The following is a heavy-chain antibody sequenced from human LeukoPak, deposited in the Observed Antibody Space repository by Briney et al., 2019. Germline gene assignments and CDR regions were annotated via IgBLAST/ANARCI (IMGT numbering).Heavy chain of an antibody. CDR3: AKTFRYFDWLLSESYYYYGMDV. V-gene: IGHV3-23*01. Sequence: GGSLRLSCAASGFTFSRYAMSWVRQAPGKGLEWVSAISGSGGSTYYADSVKGRFTISRDNSKNTLYLQMNSLRAEDTAVYYCAKTFRYFDWLLSESYYYYGMDVWGQGTTVTVSS. J-gene: IGHJ6*02. CDR2: ISGSGGST. CDR1: GFTFSRYA. D-gene: IGHD3-9*01.